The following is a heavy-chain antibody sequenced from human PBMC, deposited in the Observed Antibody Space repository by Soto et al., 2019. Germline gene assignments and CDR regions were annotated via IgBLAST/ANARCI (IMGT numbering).Heavy chain of an antibody. J-gene: IGHJ5*02. Sequence: QVQLVQSGAEVKKPGASVKVSCKASGYTFTSYGISWVRQAPGQGLEWRGWISAYNGNTNYAQKLQGRVTMTTDTSTSTAYMELRSLRSDDTAVYDCARIRWYYDSSGYSSPMGWFDPWGQGTLVTVSS. D-gene: IGHD3-22*01. CDR2: ISAYNGNT. V-gene: IGHV1-18*01. CDR1: GYTFTSYG. CDR3: ARIRWYYDSSGYSSPMGWFDP.